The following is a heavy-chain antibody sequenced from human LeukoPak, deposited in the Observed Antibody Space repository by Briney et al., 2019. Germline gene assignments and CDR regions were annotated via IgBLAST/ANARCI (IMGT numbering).Heavy chain of an antibody. V-gene: IGHV5-51*01. CDR2: IYPGDSDT. CDR3: ARHLSKYSGYADY. Sequence: GESLKISCKGSGYSFTSYWIGWVRQMPGKGLEWMGIIYPGDSDTRYRPSFQGQVTISADKSISTAYLQWSSLKASDTAMYYCARHLSKYSGYADYWGQGTLVTVSS. CDR1: GYSFTSYW. D-gene: IGHD5-12*01. J-gene: IGHJ4*02.